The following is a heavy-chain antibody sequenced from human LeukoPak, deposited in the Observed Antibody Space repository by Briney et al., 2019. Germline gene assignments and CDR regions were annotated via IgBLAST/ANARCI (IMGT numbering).Heavy chain of an antibody. V-gene: IGHV3-7*01. CDR2: INQDGSEK. CDR3: ARDQYYDSYGYNDAFDI. J-gene: IGHJ3*02. CDR1: ELPFTNYW. D-gene: IGHD3-22*01. Sequence: QTGGSLRLSCAASELPFTNYWMNWVRQVPGKGLEWVANINQDGSEKYYVDSVKGRFTISRDNAKNSLYLQMNSLRAEDTAVYYCARDQYYDSYGYNDAFDIWGQGTLVTVSS.